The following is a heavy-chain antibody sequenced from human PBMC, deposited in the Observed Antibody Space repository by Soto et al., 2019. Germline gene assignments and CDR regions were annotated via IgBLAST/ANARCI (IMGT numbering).Heavy chain of an antibody. CDR3: ARTEGFFDY. Sequence: PSQTLSLTCAISGDSVSSKSASWNWIREAPSRGLELLGMTYYSSRCYNDYSVSVKSRISINPGTSKNQFSLQLKSVTPEDAAVYYCARTEGFFDYWGQGTLVTVSS. J-gene: IGHJ4*02. CDR2: TYYSSRCYN. CDR1: GDSVSSKSAS. V-gene: IGHV6-1*01.